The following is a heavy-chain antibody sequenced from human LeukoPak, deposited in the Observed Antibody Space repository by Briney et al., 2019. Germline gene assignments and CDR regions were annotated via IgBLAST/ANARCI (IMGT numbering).Heavy chain of an antibody. CDR3: ARHAAAVGYYFDY. CDR2: IYYSGST. Sequence: SETLSLTCTVSGGSISIYYWSWIRQPPGKGLEWIGYIYYSGSTNYNPSLKSRVTISVDTSKNQFSLKLSSVTAADTAVYYCARHAAAVGYYFDYWGQGTLVTVSS. V-gene: IGHV4-59*08. J-gene: IGHJ4*02. D-gene: IGHD6-13*01. CDR1: GGSISIYY.